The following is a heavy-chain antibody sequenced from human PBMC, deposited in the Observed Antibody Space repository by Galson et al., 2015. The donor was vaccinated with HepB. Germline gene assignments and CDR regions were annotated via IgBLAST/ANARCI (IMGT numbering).Heavy chain of an antibody. D-gene: IGHD1-1*01. Sequence: SVKVSCKASGYTFTSYYMHWVRQAPGQGLEWMGIINPSGGSTSYAQKFQGRVTMTRDTSTSTVYMELSSLRSEDTAVYYCARGCERTGTYYYYGMDVWGQGTTVTVSS. CDR3: ARGCERTGTYYYYGMDV. CDR1: GYTFTSYY. CDR2: INPSGGST. J-gene: IGHJ6*02. V-gene: IGHV1-46*01.